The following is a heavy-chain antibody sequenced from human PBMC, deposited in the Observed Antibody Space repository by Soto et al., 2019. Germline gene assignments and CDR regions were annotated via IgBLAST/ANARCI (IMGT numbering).Heavy chain of an antibody. Sequence: SLRLSCAASGFTFSSYSMNWVRQAPGKGLEWVSYISSSSSTIYYADSVKGRFTISRDNAKNSLYLQMNSLRDEDTAVYYCARDSKKYCSGGSCYYYYYGMDVWGQGTTVTVSS. CDR3: ARDSKKYCSGGSCYYYYYGMDV. D-gene: IGHD2-15*01. J-gene: IGHJ6*02. CDR1: GFTFSSYS. CDR2: ISSSSSTI. V-gene: IGHV3-48*02.